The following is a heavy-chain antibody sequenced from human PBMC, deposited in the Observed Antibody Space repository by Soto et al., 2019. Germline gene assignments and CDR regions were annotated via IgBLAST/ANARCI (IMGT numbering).Heavy chain of an antibody. V-gene: IGHV5-10-1*01. CDR2: IDPSDSYT. CDR1: GYSFTSYW. J-gene: IGHJ6*02. Sequence: PGESLKISCKGSGYSFTSYWISWVRQMPGKGLEWMGRIDPSDSYTNYSPSFQGHVTISADKSISTAYLQWSSLKASDTAMYYCARRDVVVPAASWRFYGMDVWGQGTTVTVSS. D-gene: IGHD2-2*01. CDR3: ARRDVVVPAASWRFYGMDV.